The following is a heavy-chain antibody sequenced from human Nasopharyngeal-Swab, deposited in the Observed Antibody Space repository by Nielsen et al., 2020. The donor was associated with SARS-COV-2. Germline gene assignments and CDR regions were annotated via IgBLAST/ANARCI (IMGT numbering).Heavy chain of an antibody. V-gene: IGHV6-1*01. Sequence: LRLSCAISGDSVSSNSAAWSWIRQSPSRGLEWLGGTYYRSQWYFNYAASVKGRITINPDTSNNQFSLQLSSVTPEDTAVYYCARIAQAAEPHWGQGTLVTVSS. J-gene: IGHJ4*02. CDR1: GDSVSSNSAA. CDR2: TYYRSQWYF. D-gene: IGHD1-14*01. CDR3: ARIAQAAEPH.